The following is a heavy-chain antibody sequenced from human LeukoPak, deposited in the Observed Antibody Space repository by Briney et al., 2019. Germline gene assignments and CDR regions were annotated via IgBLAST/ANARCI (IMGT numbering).Heavy chain of an antibody. J-gene: IGHJ6*03. CDR3: ARQGMVRGVITPRPYYYYYYMDV. CDR1: GGSFSGYY. CDR2: INHSGST. Sequence: SSETLSLTCAVYGGSFSGYYWSWIRQPPGKGLEWIGEINHSGSTNYNPSLKSRVTTSVDTSKNQFSLKLSSVTAADTAVYYCARQGMVRGVITPRPYYYYYYMDVWGKGTTVTIS. D-gene: IGHD3-10*01. V-gene: IGHV4-34*01.